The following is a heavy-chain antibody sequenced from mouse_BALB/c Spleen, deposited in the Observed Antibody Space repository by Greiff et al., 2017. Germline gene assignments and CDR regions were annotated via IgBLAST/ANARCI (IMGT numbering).Heavy chain of an antibody. J-gene: IGHJ3*01. V-gene: IGHV5-4*02. CDR1: GFTFSDYY. Sequence: EVQRVESGGGLVKPGGSLKLSCAASGFTFSDYYMYWVRQTPEKRLEWVATISDGGSYTYYPDSVKGRFTISRDNAKNNLYLQMSSLKSEDTAMYYCARRGVSDVFAYWGQGTLVTVSA. CDR2: ISDGGSYT. CDR3: ARRGVSDVFAY.